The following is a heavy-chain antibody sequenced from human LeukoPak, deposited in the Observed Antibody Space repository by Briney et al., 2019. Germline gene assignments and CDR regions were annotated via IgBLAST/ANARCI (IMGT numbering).Heavy chain of an antibody. CDR3: GIGRKFDWLLCHL. J-gene: IGHJ5*02. CDR2: FDPAGGET. D-gene: IGHD3-9*01. Sequence: ASVKVSCKLSGYTLTDVSMHWVRQAPGKGLEWMGGFDPAGGETGYAQKFQGRVTMTEDQSADTAYMELRSLSSEDTAVYYCGIGRKFDWLLCHLWGQGTLVTVSS. CDR1: GYTLTDVS. V-gene: IGHV1-24*01.